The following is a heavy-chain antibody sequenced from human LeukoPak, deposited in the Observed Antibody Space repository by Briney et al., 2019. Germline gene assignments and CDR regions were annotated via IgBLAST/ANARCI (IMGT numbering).Heavy chain of an antibody. Sequence: GASVKVSCKTSGYSFTSYGVAWVRQAPGQGLEWMGYISGYNGDTKYAEKFQDRIIMTIDASTTTAYMELSNLRSEDTAVYYCARDQLEGTFDPWGQGTLVTVSS. CDR3: ARDQLEGTFDP. CDR2: ISGYNGDT. V-gene: IGHV1-18*01. CDR1: GYSFTSYG. J-gene: IGHJ5*02. D-gene: IGHD1-1*01.